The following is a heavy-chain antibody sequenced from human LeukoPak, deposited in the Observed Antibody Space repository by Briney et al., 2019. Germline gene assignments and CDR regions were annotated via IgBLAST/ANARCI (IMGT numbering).Heavy chain of an antibody. V-gene: IGHV3-48*03. J-gene: IGHJ4*02. Sequence: GGSLRLSCAASGFTFSGYEMNWVRQAPGKGLEWVSDISSSGTSIYYADSVKGRFTISRDNAKNSLYLQMNSLRAEDTAVYYCARGRYCSGGSCYDDYWGQGTLVTVSA. D-gene: IGHD2-15*01. CDR1: GFTFSGYE. CDR2: ISSSGTSI. CDR3: ARGRYCSGGSCYDDY.